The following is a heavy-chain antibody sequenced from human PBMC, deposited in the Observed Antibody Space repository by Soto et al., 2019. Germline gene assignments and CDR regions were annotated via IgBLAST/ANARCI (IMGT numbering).Heavy chain of an antibody. D-gene: IGHD3-22*01. CDR2: INPSGGST. J-gene: IGHJ4*02. CDR3: ARDGYYYDSSGYPSYMTG. V-gene: IGHV1-46*01. Sequence: ASVKVSCKSSGYTFTSYYMHWVRQAPGQGLEWMGIINPSGGSTSYAQKFQGRVTMTTDTYTSTVYMELSSLRSDDTAVYYCARDGYYYDSSGYPSYMTGWGQGTLVTVSS. CDR1: GYTFTSYY.